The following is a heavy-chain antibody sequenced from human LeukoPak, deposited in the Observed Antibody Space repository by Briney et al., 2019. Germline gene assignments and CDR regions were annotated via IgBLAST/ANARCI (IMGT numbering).Heavy chain of an antibody. CDR2: ISSSSSNI. Sequence: PGGSLRLSCAASGFSLSRHTMNCVRQAPGKGLEWISSISSSSSNIYNADSVRGRFTISIDNARNSLYLQMNSLRDEDTAVYYCARVGGYCNSISNCYSDYWGQGTLVTVSS. CDR1: GFSLSRHT. J-gene: IGHJ4*02. V-gene: IGHV3-21*01. CDR3: ARVGGYCNSISNCYSDY. D-gene: IGHD2/OR15-2a*01.